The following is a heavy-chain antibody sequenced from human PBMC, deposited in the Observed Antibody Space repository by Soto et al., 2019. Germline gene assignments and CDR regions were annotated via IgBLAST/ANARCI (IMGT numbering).Heavy chain of an antibody. Sequence: GESLKISCKGSGYSFTSYWIGWVRQMPGKGLEWMGIIYPGDSDTRYSPSFQGQVPISADKSISTAYLQWSSLKASDTAMYYCARRGYGDYVSMEDAFDIWGQGTMVTVSS. J-gene: IGHJ3*02. D-gene: IGHD4-17*01. CDR1: GYSFTSYW. CDR2: IYPGDSDT. CDR3: ARRGYGDYVSMEDAFDI. V-gene: IGHV5-51*01.